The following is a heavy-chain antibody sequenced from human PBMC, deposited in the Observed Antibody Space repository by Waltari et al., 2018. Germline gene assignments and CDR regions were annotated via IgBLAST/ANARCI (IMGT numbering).Heavy chain of an antibody. CDR2: ISYDGSNK. D-gene: IGHD3-16*01. V-gene: IGHV3-30-3*01. CDR3: ARGATDAFDI. Sequence: QVQLVESGGGVVQPGRSLRLSCAASGFTFSSYAMPWVRQAPGKGLEWVAVISYDGSNKYYADSVKGRFTISRDNSKNTLYLQMNSLRAEDTAVYYCARGATDAFDIWGQGTMVTVSS. CDR1: GFTFSSYA. J-gene: IGHJ3*02.